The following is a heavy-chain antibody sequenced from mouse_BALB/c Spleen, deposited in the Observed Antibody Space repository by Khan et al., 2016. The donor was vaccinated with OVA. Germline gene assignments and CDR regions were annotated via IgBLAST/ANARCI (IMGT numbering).Heavy chain of an antibody. CDR2: IWTDGTT. CDR1: GFSLTNYG. Sequence: QVQLKQSGPVLAAPSQSLSITCTISGFSLTNYGVHWVRQPPGKGLEWLVVIWTDGTTTYNSALKSRLTITKDTSQSKVLLKMNSLQTDDTAIYFCARQPYYHYNIMDYWGQGTSGTVSS. J-gene: IGHJ4*01. D-gene: IGHD2-10*01. CDR3: ARQPYYHYNIMDY. V-gene: IGHV2-6-1*01.